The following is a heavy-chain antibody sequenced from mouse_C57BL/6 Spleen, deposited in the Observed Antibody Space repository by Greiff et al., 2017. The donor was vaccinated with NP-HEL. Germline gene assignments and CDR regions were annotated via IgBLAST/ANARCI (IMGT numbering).Heavy chain of an antibody. Sequence: EVQLVESGGDLVKPGGSLKLSCAASGFTFSSYGMSWVRQTPDKRLAWVATISSGGSYTYYPDSVKGRFTISRDNAKNTLYLQMSSLKSEDTAMYYCARHYYGSSYYFDYWGQGTTLTVSS. CDR3: ARHYYGSSYYFDY. CDR2: ISSGGSYT. V-gene: IGHV5-6*01. J-gene: IGHJ2*01. CDR1: GFTFSSYG. D-gene: IGHD1-1*01.